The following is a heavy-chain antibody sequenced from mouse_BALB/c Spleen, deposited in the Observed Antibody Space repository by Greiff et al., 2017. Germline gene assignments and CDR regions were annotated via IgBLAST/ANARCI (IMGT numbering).Heavy chain of an antibody. CDR1: GYTFTDYA. CDR3: ARCLYYYGSSNWYFDV. D-gene: IGHD1-1*01. V-gene: IGHV1S137*01. J-gene: IGHJ1*01. Sequence: QVQLQQSGAELVRPGVSVKISCKGSGYTFTDYAMHWVKQSHAKSLEWIGVISTYYGDASYNQKFKGKATMTVDKSSSTAYMELARLTSEDSAIYYCARCLYYYGSSNWYFDVWGAGTTVTVSS. CDR2: ISTYYGDA.